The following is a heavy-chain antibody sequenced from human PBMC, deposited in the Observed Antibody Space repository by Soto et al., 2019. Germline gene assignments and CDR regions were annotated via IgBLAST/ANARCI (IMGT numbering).Heavy chain of an antibody. CDR1: GGSISSIDYY. D-gene: IGHD3-22*01. Sequence: SETLSLTCSVSGGSISSIDYYWTWIRQHPGKGLEWIGNVYFRGNTYYNPSLESRITISLDTSKNQFSLNLGSVTAADTAVYYCAREGGSYDSGRSLIRGAFEVGGPGTLVTVSS. J-gene: IGHJ3*01. CDR2: VYFRGNT. V-gene: IGHV4-31*03. CDR3: AREGGSYDSGRSLIRGAFEV.